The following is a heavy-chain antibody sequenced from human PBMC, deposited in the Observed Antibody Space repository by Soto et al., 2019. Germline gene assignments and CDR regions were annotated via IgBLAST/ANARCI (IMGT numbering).Heavy chain of an antibody. J-gene: IGHJ4*02. V-gene: IGHV4-4*07. CDR2: IYTGGST. Sequence: SATPSLTCPFSGVSISDYYWSWLLPPAGKGLEWIGRIYTGGSTNYNPSLKSRVTMSTDTSKNQFPLRLTSVTAADTAVYYCARASVGPPGGGSWIMPFDYWGQGALVTVS. D-gene: IGHD2-15*01. CDR1: GVSISDYY. CDR3: ARASVGPPGGGSWIMPFDY.